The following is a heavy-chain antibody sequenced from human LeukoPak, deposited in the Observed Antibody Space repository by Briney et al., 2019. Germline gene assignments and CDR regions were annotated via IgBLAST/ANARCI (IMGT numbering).Heavy chain of an antibody. CDR1: GFTFSSYA. D-gene: IGHD1-1*01. J-gene: IGHJ4*02. CDR3: ARVAWNDSSN. CDR2: IYYSGST. V-gene: IGHV4-39*07. Sequence: GSLRLSCAASGFTFSSYAMSWVRQAPGKGLEWIGSIYYSGSTYYNPSLKSRVTISVDTSKNQFSLKLSSVTAADTAVYYCARVAWNDSSNWGQGTLVTVSS.